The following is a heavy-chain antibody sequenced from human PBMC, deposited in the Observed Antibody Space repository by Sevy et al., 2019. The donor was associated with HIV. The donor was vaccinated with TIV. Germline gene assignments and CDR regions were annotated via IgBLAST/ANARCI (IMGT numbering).Heavy chain of an antibody. D-gene: IGHD6-13*01. CDR3: ARGGQQLAQGFDI. V-gene: IGHV3-74*01. J-gene: IGHJ3*02. CDR1: GFTFSSYW. CDR2: INSDGSST. Sequence: GGSLRLSCAASGFTFSSYWMHWVRQAPGKGLVWVSRINSDGSSTSYADSVKGRFTISRDNAKNTLYLQMNSLRAEDTAVYYCARGGQQLAQGFDIWGQGTMVTVSS.